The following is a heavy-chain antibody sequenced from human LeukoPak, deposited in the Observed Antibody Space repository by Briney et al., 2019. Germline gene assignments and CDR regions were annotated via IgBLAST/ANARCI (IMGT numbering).Heavy chain of an antibody. D-gene: IGHD6-13*01. J-gene: IGHJ3*02. CDR2: TYYRSKWYN. V-gene: IGHV6-1*01. CDR3: AREPSSIGAFDI. Sequence: SQTLSLTCAISGDSVSSNSTAWNWIRQSPSRGPEWLGRTYYRSKWYNDYAVSVKSRITISPDTSKNQFSLQLNSVTPEDTAVYYCAREPSSIGAFDIWGQGTMVTVSS. CDR1: GDSVSSNSTA.